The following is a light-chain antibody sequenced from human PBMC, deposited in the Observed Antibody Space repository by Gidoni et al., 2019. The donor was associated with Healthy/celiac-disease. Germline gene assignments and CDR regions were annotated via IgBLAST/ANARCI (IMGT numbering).Light chain of an antibody. V-gene: IGKV3-15*01. CDR1: QSVSSN. CDR3: QQYNNWPST. CDR2: DAS. J-gene: IGKJ4*01. Sequence: ELVMTQSPATLSVSPGERATLSCRASQSVSSNLAWYQQKPGQAPRLLIYDASTRATGIPARFSGSGSGTEFTLTISSLQSEDFAVHYCQQYNNWPSTFGGGTKVEIK.